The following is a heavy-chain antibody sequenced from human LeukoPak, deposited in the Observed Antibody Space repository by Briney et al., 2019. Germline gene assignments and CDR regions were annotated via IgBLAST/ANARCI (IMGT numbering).Heavy chain of an antibody. V-gene: IGHV1-18*01. CDR1: GYTFTSYG. D-gene: IGHD1-20*01. J-gene: IGHJ4*02. Sequence: ASVKVSCKSSGYTFTSYGISWVRQAPGPGLERMGWIITYNANTNYAQKLQGRVTMTTDTSTSTAYMELRSLRSDDTAVYYCARSYNWNANFDYWGQGTLVTVSS. CDR3: ARSYNWNANFDY. CDR2: IITYNANT.